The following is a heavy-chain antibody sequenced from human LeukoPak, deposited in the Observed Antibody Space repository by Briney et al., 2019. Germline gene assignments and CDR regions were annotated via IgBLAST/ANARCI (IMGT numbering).Heavy chain of an antibody. V-gene: IGHV3-30*04. CDR2: ISYDGSNK. CDR3: ATDRSFHAFDI. J-gene: IGHJ3*02. D-gene: IGHD2-21*01. CDR1: GFTFSSYA. Sequence: PGRSLRLSCAASGFTFSSYAMHWVRQAPGKGLEWVAVISYDGSNKYYADSVKGRFTISRDNSKNTLYLQMLSLRAEDTAVYYCATDRSFHAFDIWGQGTMVTVSS.